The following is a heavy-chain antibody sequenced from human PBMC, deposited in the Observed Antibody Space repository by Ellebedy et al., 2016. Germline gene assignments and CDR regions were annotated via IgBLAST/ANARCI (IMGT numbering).Heavy chain of an antibody. Sequence: ASVKVSCXASGYTFTLYAMHWVRQAPGQSLEWMGWINGGNGYTKYSQKFQGRVTITRDTSASTAYLELSSLRSEDTAVYYCARDLIVVRGVLYYFDYWGQGTLVTVPS. CDR1: GYTFTLYA. D-gene: IGHD3-10*01. V-gene: IGHV1-3*01. J-gene: IGHJ4*02. CDR3: ARDLIVVRGVLYYFDY. CDR2: INGGNGYT.